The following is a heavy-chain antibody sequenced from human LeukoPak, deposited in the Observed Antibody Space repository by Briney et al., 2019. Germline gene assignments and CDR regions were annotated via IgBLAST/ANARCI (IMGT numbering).Heavy chain of an antibody. V-gene: IGHV3-7*01. CDR2: IYPGGSEK. J-gene: IGHJ1*01. CDR1: GFTFSSSL. Sequence: PGGSLRLSCEASGFTFSSSLMSWVRQTPGKGLEWVANIYPGGSEKYYLASVKGRFTISRVNAENSLYLQMKNLRAEDTAVYYCARELGVGPAEYFQHWGQGTLVTVSS. D-gene: IGHD3-10*01. CDR3: ARELGVGPAEYFQH.